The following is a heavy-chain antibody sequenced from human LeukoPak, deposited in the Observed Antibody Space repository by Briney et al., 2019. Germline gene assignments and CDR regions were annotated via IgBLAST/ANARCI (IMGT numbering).Heavy chain of an antibody. D-gene: IGHD3-10*01. CDR3: ASVRVRNYYYGMDV. CDR1: GYTFTGYY. CDR2: INPNSGGT. V-gene: IGHV1-2*02. J-gene: IGHJ6*02. Sequence: GASVKVSCKASGYTFTGYYMHWVRQAPGQGLEWMGWINPNSGGTNYAQKFQGRVTMTRDTSISTAYMELSRLRSDDTAVYYCASVRVRNYYYGMDVWGQGTTVTVSS.